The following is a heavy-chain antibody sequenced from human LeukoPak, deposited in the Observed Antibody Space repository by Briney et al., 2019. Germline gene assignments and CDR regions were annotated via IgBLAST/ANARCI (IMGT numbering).Heavy chain of an antibody. CDR3: ARGTSITTRAGRVVDY. V-gene: IGHV3-7*01. J-gene: IGHJ4*02. D-gene: IGHD6-6*01. Sequence: PGGSLRLSCAASGFTFSNYWMNWVRQAPGKGPEWVAHIKQDGSEKYYVDSVKGRFTISRDNAKNSLYLQMNSLSAEDTAIYYCARGTSITTRAGRVVDYWGQGTLVTVSS. CDR1: GFTFSNYW. CDR2: IKQDGSEK.